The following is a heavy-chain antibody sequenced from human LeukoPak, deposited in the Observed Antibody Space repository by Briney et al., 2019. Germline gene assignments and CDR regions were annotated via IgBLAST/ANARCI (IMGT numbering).Heavy chain of an antibody. D-gene: IGHD1-7*01. Sequence: SETLSLTCTVSGGSISSSSYYWGWIRQPPGKGLEWIGSVYYSGSTHYSPSLKSRVIISVDTSKNHFSLKLSSVTAADTAVYYCARRPISGTTPIDVWGHGTMVTVSS. CDR2: VYYSGST. CDR1: GGSISSSSYY. J-gene: IGHJ3*01. V-gene: IGHV4-39*02. CDR3: ARRPISGTTPIDV.